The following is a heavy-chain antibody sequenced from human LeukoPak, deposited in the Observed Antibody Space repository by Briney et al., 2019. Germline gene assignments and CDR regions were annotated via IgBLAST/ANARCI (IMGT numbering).Heavy chain of an antibody. V-gene: IGHV3-9*01. CDR3: ANWADP. CDR1: GFTFDGYA. Sequence: GGSLRLSCAASGFTFDGYAIHWVRQAPGKGLEWVSSISWTSGSIAYADSVKGRFTISRDNSKNTLYLQMNSLRNDDTAVYYCANWADPWGQGTQVTVSS. CDR2: ISWTSGSI. D-gene: IGHD3-16*01. J-gene: IGHJ5*02.